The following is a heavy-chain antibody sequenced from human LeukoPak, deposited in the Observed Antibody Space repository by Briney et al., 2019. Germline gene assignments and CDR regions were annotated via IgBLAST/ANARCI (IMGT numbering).Heavy chain of an antibody. CDR1: GGSISSGSYY. D-gene: IGHD6-19*01. CDR2: IYTSGST. J-gene: IGHJ3*02. Sequence: SETLSLTRTVSGGSISSGSYYWSWIRQPAGKGLEWIGRIYTSGSTYYNPSLKSRVTISVDTSKNQFSLKLSSVTAADTAVYYCASPGIAVAGTSTIYASDAFDIWGQGTMVTVSS. V-gene: IGHV4-61*02. CDR3: ASPGIAVAGTSTIYASDAFDI.